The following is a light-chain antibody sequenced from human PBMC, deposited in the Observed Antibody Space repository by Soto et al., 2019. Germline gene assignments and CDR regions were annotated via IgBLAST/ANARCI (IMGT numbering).Light chain of an antibody. V-gene: IGKV3-20*01. Sequence: EIVLTQSPGTLSFSPGERATLSCRASQSVSSSYLAWYQQKPGQAPRLLIYGVSSRATGIPDRFSGSGSGTDFTLTISRLEPEDFAVYYCQQYDSSTGTFGQGTKLEIK. CDR3: QQYDSSTGT. J-gene: IGKJ2*01. CDR2: GVS. CDR1: QSVSSSY.